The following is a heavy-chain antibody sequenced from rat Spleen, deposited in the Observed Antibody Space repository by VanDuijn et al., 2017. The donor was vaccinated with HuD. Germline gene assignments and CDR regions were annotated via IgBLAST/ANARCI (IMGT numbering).Heavy chain of an antibody. Sequence: EVQLVESDGGLVQPGRSLTLSCAASGFTFSDYYMAWVRQAPTKGLEWVATISYDGSSTYYRDSVKGRFTISRDNAKSTLYLQMGSLRYEDTATYYCVNTYYGYWFGYWGQGTLVTVSS. J-gene: IGHJ3*01. D-gene: IGHD1-9*01. V-gene: IGHV5-29*01. CDR2: ISYDGSST. CDR3: VNTYYGYWFGY. CDR1: GFTFSDYY.